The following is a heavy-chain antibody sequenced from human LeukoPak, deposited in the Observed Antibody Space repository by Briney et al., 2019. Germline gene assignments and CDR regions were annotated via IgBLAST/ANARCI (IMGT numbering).Heavy chain of an antibody. V-gene: IGHV6-1*01. J-gene: IGHJ4*02. D-gene: IGHD1-26*01. CDR2: TYSRSKWFN. CDR3: ARGTGSLDY. CDR1: GDSVSSKSAS. Sequence: SQTLSLTCAISGDSVSSKSASWNWIRQSPSGGLEWLGRTYSRSKWFNDYAVSVKSRITINPDTSKNQFSPHLTSVTPDDTAVYYCARGTGSLDYWGQGTLVTVSS.